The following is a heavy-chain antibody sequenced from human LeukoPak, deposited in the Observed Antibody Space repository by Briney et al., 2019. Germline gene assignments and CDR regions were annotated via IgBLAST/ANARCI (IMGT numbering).Heavy chain of an antibody. V-gene: IGHV3-53*01. CDR3: ARDSHYDSSGYYLAFDI. CDR2: IYSGGST. J-gene: IGHJ3*02. D-gene: IGHD3-22*01. CDR1: GFTVSSNY. Sequence: PGGSLRLSCAASGFTVSSNYMSWVRQAPGKGLEWVSVIYSGGSTYYADSVKGRFTISGDNSKNTLYLQMNSLRAEDTAVYYCARDSHYDSSGYYLAFDIWGQGTMVTVSS.